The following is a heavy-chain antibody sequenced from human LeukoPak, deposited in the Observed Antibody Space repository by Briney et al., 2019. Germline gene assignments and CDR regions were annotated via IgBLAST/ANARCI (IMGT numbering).Heavy chain of an antibody. Sequence: PGGSLRLSCAASGFTFSSYWMHWVRQAPGKGLVWVSHINTDGSSTTYADSVKGRLTISRDNAKNTLYLQTNSLRAEDTAVYYCARSGGSSSLGYWGQGTLVTVSS. V-gene: IGHV3-74*01. CDR1: GFTFSSYW. J-gene: IGHJ4*02. CDR2: INTDGSST. CDR3: ARSGGSSSLGY. D-gene: IGHD6-6*01.